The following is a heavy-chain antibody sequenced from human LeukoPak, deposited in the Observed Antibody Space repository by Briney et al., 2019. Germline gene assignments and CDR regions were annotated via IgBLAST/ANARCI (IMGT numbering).Heavy chain of an antibody. D-gene: IGHD3-10*01. V-gene: IGHV1-18*01. CDR1: GYTFTSYG. J-gene: IGHJ6*02. CDR2: ISAYNGNT. CDR3: ARIRITTDV. Sequence: AASVKVSCKASGYTFTSYGISWVRQAPGQGLEWMGWISAYNGNTNYAQKLQGRVTMTTDTSTSTVYMELRSLRSDDTAVYYCARIRITTDVWGQGTTVTVSS.